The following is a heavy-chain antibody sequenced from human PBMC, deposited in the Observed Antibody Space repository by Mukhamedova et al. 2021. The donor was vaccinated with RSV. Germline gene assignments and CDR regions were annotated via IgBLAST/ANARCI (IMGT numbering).Heavy chain of an antibody. V-gene: IGHV2-5*02. CDR3: AHMDQLGYYPGPSNAFDV. J-gene: IGHJ3*01. Sequence: ALIFWDDDKRYSPSLKSRITITKDTSKNQVVLTMTNMDPVDTATYYCAHMDQLGYYPGPSNAFDVWGQGTMVTVSS. CDR2: IFWDDDK. D-gene: IGHD3-22*01.